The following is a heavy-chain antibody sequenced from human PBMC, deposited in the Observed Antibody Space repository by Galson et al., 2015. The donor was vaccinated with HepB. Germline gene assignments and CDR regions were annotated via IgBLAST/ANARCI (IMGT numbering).Heavy chain of an antibody. J-gene: IGHJ4*02. CDR1: XYTFTNYA. Sequence: SVKVSCKAXXYTFTNYAMLWVRQAPGQRLEWMGWINAGNGNTKYSHKFQGXXTITRDTSASTAYMELSXXXYEDTXXXYCATXXXWFXXXHSEYWGQGTL. CDR2: INAGNGNT. V-gene: IGHV1-3*01. D-gene: IGHD3-10*01. CDR3: ATXXXWFXXXHSEY.